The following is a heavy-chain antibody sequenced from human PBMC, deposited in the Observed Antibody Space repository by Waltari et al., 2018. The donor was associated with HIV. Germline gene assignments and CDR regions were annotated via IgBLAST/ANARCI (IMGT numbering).Heavy chain of an antibody. J-gene: IGHJ6*02. CDR2: IHSDGSST. D-gene: IGHD3-10*01. Sequence: EVQLVESGGGLVQPGGSLRLSCAASVFTFRSYWLHWVRQAPGKGLVWVSRIHSDGSSTSYADFVKGRFTISRDNAKNTLYLQMNSLRAEDTAVYYCERREATVVRGVYYYGMDVWGQGTTVTVSS. V-gene: IGHV3-74*01. CDR3: ERREATVVRGVYYYGMDV. CDR1: VFTFRSYW.